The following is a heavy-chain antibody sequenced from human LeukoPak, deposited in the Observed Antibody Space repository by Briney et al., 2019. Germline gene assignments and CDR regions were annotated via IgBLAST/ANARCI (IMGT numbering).Heavy chain of an antibody. V-gene: IGHV4-39*07. CDR2: IYYSGST. D-gene: IGHD6-19*01. Sequence: SETLSLTCTVSGGSVSRSSYYWGWIRQPPGKGLEWIGSIYYSGSTYYTPSLKSRVTISVDTSKNQFSLKLSSVTAADTAVYYCARDPNYSSGPFDSWGQGTLVTVSS. CDR1: GGSVSRSSYY. CDR3: ARDPNYSSGPFDS. J-gene: IGHJ4*02.